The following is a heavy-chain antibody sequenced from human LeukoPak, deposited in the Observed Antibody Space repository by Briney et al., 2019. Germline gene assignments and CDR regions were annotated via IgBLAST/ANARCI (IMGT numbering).Heavy chain of an antibody. D-gene: IGHD6-13*01. CDR1: GXTFSSYG. CDR2: ISYDGSNK. J-gene: IGHJ6*02. V-gene: IGHV3-30*18. CDR3: AKEFSAAGHYYYYGMDV. Sequence: PGRSLRLSCAASGXTFSSYGMHWVRQAPGKGLEWVAVISYDGSNKYYADSVKGRFTISRDNSKNTLYLQMNSLRAEDTAVYYCAKEFSAAGHYYYYGMDVWGQGTTVTVSS.